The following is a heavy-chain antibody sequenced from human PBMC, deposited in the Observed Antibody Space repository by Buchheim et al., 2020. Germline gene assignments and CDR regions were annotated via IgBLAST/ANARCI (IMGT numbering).Heavy chain of an antibody. CDR3: ARAYGTVTTFSVDD. Sequence: QVQLQESGPGLVKPSGTLSLTCAVSGGSISSSNWWSWVRQPPGKGLEWIGYIYYSGSTYYNPSLKSRVTISVDTSKNQFSLKLSSVTAADTAVYYCARAYGTVTTFSVDDWGQGTL. J-gene: IGHJ4*02. CDR1: GGSISSSNW. D-gene: IGHD4-17*01. V-gene: IGHV4-4*02. CDR2: IYYSGST.